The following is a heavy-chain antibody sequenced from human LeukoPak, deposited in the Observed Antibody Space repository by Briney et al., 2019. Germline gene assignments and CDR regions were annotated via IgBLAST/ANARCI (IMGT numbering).Heavy chain of an antibody. CDR2: INGDGGST. CDR1: GFTFSNYA. Sequence: GGSLGLSCSASGFTFSNYAMHWVRQAPGKGLEYVSAINGDGGSTYYADSVRGRFTISRDNFKNTLYLQMNSLRAEDTAVYYCAKEGTGIHFDYWGQGTLVTVSS. J-gene: IGHJ4*02. CDR3: AKEGTGIHFDY. V-gene: IGHV3-64*04. D-gene: IGHD1-1*01.